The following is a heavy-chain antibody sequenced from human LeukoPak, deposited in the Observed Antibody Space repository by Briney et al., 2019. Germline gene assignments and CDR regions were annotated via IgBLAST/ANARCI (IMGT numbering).Heavy chain of an antibody. CDR3: ARGAYDSSGYYSLDY. J-gene: IGHJ4*02. CDR2: ISTYSNYI. CDR1: GFTFSDFY. D-gene: IGHD3-22*01. Sequence: PGGSLRLSCAASGFTFSDFYMNWIRLAPGKGLEWVSSISTYSNYIYYADSVKGRFTLSRDNAKNSLYLQMNSLRAEDTAVYYCARGAYDSSGYYSLDYWGQGTLVTVSS. V-gene: IGHV3-21*01.